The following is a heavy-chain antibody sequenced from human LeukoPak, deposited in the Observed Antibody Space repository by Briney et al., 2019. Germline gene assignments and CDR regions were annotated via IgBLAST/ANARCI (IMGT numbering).Heavy chain of an antibody. J-gene: IGHJ6*02. CDR3: ARSVSRAVAGNYYYYGMDV. CDR2: IWYDGSNK. Sequence: PGRSLRLSCAASGFTFSSYGMHWVRQAPGKGLEWVAVIWYDGSNKYYADSVKGRFTISRDNSKNTLYLQMNSLRAEDTAVYYCARSVSRAVAGNYYYYGMDVWGQGTTVNVSS. D-gene: IGHD6-19*01. V-gene: IGHV3-33*01. CDR1: GFTFSSYG.